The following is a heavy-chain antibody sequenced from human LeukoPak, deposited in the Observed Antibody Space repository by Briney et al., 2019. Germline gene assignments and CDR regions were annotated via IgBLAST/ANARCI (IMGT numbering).Heavy chain of an antibody. CDR2: ISVYNGNT. J-gene: IGHJ4*02. CDR3: TREPPSGHRTGATLYFDY. Sequence: ASVKVSCKASGYTFTNYGISWVRQAPGQGLEWMGWISVYNGNTNYAQKLQDRVTMTTDTSTSTAYMDLRSLRSDDTAVYYCTREPPSGHRTGATLYFDYWGQGTLVTVSS. V-gene: IGHV1-18*01. D-gene: IGHD3-10*01. CDR1: GYTFTNYG.